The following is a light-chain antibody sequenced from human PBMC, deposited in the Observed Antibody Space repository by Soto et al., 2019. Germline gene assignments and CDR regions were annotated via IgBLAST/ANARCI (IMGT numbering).Light chain of an antibody. CDR2: AAS. V-gene: IGKV1-39*01. CDR3: QQSYSTTWT. CDR1: QGISTY. Sequence: DIQMTQSPSSLSASVGDRVTITCRASQGISTYLNWYQQKPGKAPKLLIYAASSLQSGVPSRFSGSGSETDFTLTISSLQPEDVATYSCQQSYSTTWTFGQGTKVDI. J-gene: IGKJ1*01.